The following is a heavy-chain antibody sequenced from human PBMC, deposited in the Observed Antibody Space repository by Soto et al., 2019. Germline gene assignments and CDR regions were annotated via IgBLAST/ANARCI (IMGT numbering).Heavy chain of an antibody. D-gene: IGHD4-4*01. CDR2: VAYDGIT. CDR3: ARRDNYNHVPYFTS. Sequence: SETLSLTCIVSGDSITSSSYYWGWVRQPPGKGLECIGSVAYDGITFHNPSLTSRVTMFVDTSKKELSLRLNSVTAADTAVYFCARRDNYNHVPYFTSWGQGILVTVSS. V-gene: IGHV4-39*01. CDR1: GDSITSSSYY. J-gene: IGHJ5*02.